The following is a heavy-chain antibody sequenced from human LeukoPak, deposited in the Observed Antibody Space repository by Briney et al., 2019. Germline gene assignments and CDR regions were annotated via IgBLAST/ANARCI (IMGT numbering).Heavy chain of an antibody. Sequence: ASVKVSCKASGYTFNSYGISWVRQAPGQGLEWMGRISAYNGNTNFAQKLQGRVTMTTDTSTSTAYMELRSLRSDDTAVYYCARMYYYDSSGYSGYYGMDVWGQGTTVTVSS. J-gene: IGHJ6*02. CDR1: GYTFNSYG. CDR2: ISAYNGNT. D-gene: IGHD3-22*01. CDR3: ARMYYYDSSGYSGYYGMDV. V-gene: IGHV1-18*01.